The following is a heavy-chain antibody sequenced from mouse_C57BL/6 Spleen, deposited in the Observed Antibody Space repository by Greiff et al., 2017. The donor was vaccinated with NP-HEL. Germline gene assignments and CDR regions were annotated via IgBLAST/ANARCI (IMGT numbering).Heavy chain of an antibody. CDR1: GYTFTSYD. CDR3: ARYPYYYGSDGPWFAY. Sequence: QVQLQQSGPELVKPGASVKLSCKASGYTFTSYDINWVKQRPGQGLEWIGWIYPRDGSTKYNEKFKGKATLTVDTSSSTAYMELHSLTSEDSAVYFCARYPYYYGSDGPWFAYWGQGTLVTVSA. D-gene: IGHD1-1*01. V-gene: IGHV1-85*01. CDR2: IYPRDGST. J-gene: IGHJ3*01.